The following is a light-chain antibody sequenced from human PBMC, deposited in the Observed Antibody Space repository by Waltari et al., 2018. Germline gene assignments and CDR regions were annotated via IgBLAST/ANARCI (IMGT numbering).Light chain of an antibody. CDR1: QIFLYSSNNKNY. V-gene: IGKV4-1*01. J-gene: IGKJ5*01. CDR3: QQYCSTPIT. Sequence: DIVMTQSPDSLAVSLGERATINCKSSQIFLYSSNNKNYLAWYQQKPGQPPKLPIYWASTRESGVPDSFSGSGSGTDFTLTISSLQAEDVAVYYCQQYCSTPITFGQGTRLEIK. CDR2: WAS.